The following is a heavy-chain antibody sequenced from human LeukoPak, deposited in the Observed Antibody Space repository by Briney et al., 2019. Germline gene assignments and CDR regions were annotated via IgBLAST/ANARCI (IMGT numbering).Heavy chain of an antibody. CDR1: RHSFHSQW. J-gene: IGHJ4*02. V-gene: IGHV5-51*01. CDR3: ARRGDSDFRID. D-gene: IGHD2-21*02. CDR2: IYPSDSDT. Sequence: GESLKISCEGARHSFHSQWIGWVRQMPGKGLEWMGIIYPSDSDTRYSPPFQGQVTISADKSISTAYLQWNSLEASDSAIYYCARRGDSDFRIDWGQGTLVTVSS.